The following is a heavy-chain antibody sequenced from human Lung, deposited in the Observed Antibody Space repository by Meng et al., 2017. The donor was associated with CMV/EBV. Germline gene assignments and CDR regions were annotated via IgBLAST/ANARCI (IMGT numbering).Heavy chain of an antibody. D-gene: IGHD3-22*01. CDR1: GCTFRSYA. CDR3: ARDRNYYDSSGYLGY. Sequence: SGCTFRSYARHGVRQAPGKGLEWVAVIAYDGSNKYYADSVKGRFTISRDNSKNTLYLQMNSLRAEDTAVYYCARDRNYYDSSGYLGYWGQGTLVTVSS. CDR2: IAYDGSNK. V-gene: IGHV3-30-3*01. J-gene: IGHJ4*02.